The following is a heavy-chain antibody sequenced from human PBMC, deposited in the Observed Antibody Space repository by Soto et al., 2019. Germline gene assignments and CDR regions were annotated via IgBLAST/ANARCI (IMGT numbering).Heavy chain of an antibody. J-gene: IGHJ3*02. CDR3: ARSIAARHSRSGAFDI. Sequence: GGSLRLSCAASGFTFSSYGMHWVRQAPGKGLEWVAVIWYDGSNKYYADSVKGRFTISRDNSKNTLYLQMNSLRAEDTAVYYCARSIAARHSRSGAFDIWGQGTMVTVSS. D-gene: IGHD6-6*01. CDR1: GFTFSSYG. V-gene: IGHV3-33*01. CDR2: IWYDGSNK.